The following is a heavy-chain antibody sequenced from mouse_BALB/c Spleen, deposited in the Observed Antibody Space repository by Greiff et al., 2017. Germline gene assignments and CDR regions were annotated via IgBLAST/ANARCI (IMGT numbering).Heavy chain of an antibody. CDR1: GYTFTSYY. CDR3: TRSYGYYYYAMDY. D-gene: IGHD1-2*01. V-gene: IGHV1S81*02. Sequence: QVQLQQSGAELVKPGASVTLSCKASGYTFTSYYMYWVKQRPGQGLEWIGEINPSNGGTNFNEKFKSKATPTVDKSSSTAYMQLSSLTSEDSAVYYCTRSYGYYYYAMDYWGQGTSVTVSS. J-gene: IGHJ4*01. CDR2: INPSNGGT.